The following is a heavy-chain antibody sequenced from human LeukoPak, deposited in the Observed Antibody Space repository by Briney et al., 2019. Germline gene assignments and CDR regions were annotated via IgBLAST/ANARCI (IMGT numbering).Heavy chain of an antibody. CDR1: GASIRIHY. D-gene: IGHD6-6*01. CDR2: IFDNGNT. V-gene: IGHV4-59*11. CDR3: ATRPADTTWYGVFDY. J-gene: IGHJ4*02. Sequence: SETLSLTCAFSGASIRIHYWSWIRQPPGGRLEWMGYIFDNGNTDYNPSLKSRLTMSIDTSRNQFSLKLTSVTAADTALYFCATRPADTTWYGVFDYWSQGMLVTVSP.